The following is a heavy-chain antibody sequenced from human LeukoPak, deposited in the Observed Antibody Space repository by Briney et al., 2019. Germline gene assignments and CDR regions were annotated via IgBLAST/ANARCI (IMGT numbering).Heavy chain of an antibody. CDR1: GGSISSSSYF. D-gene: IGHD5-18*01. CDR3: ARTTEGGYTYNYFYYYYMDV. CDR2: IYYSGST. Sequence: SETLSLTCTVSGGSISSSSYFWSWIRQPPGKGLEWIGYIYYSGSTHYNSSLKSRVTISLDTSKNQFSLKLSSVTAADTAVYYCARTTEGGYTYNYFYYYYMDVWGKGTTVTIPS. V-gene: IGHV4-61*01. J-gene: IGHJ6*03.